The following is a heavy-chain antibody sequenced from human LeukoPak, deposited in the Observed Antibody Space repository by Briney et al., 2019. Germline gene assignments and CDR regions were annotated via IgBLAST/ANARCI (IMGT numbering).Heavy chain of an antibody. CDR3: AKGHRYCSSTSCYIGLDAFDI. CDR1: GFTFDDYA. CDR2: ISWNSGSI. D-gene: IGHD2-2*02. Sequence: PGGSLRLSCAASGFTFDDYAMHWVRQAPGKGLEWVSGISWNSGSIGYADSVKGRFTISRDNAKNSLYLQMNSLRAEDTALYYCAKGHRYCSSTSCYIGLDAFDIWGQGTMVTVSP. V-gene: IGHV3-9*01. J-gene: IGHJ3*02.